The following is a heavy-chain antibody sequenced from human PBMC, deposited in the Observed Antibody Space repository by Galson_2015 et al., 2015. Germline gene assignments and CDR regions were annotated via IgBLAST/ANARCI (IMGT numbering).Heavy chain of an antibody. CDR3: AATSEDFWSGQNVFDAFDI. J-gene: IGHJ3*02. D-gene: IGHD3-3*01. Sequence: SVKVSCKASGFTFTSSAVQWVRQARGQRLEWIGWIVVGSGNTNYAQKFQERVTITRDMSTSTAYMELSSLRSEDTAVYYCAATSEDFWSGQNVFDAFDIWGQGTMVTVSS. CDR1: GFTFTSSA. V-gene: IGHV1-58*01. CDR2: IVVGSGNT.